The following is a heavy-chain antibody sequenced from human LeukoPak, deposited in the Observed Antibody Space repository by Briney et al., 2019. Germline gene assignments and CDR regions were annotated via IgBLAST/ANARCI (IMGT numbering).Heavy chain of an antibody. CDR1: GGSISPYY. J-gene: IGHJ4*02. CDR2: ISFSGST. CDR3: ARHQGGTTYDY. D-gene: IGHD2-15*01. Sequence: PSETLSLTCTVSGGSISPYYWSWIRQPPGKGLQWIGHISFSGSTLYKASLKSRVTIPLDTSKNQFFLRLSSVTAADTAVYYCARHQGGTTYDYWGQGTLVTVSS. V-gene: IGHV4-59*08.